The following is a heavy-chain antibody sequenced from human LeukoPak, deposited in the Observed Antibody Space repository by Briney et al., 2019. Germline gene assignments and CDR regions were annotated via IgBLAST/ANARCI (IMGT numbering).Heavy chain of an antibody. CDR3: ATSIVGLTYDEHFQH. Sequence: PGGSLRLSCAASGFAVSSNHMNWVRQAPGKGLEWVSFIFNGGSTYYADSVKGRFTISRDNSKNTLYLQMNSLRAEDTAVYYCATSIVGLTYDEHFQHWGQGTLVTVSS. J-gene: IGHJ1*01. D-gene: IGHD1-26*01. V-gene: IGHV3-53*01. CDR2: IFNGGST. CDR1: GFAVSSNH.